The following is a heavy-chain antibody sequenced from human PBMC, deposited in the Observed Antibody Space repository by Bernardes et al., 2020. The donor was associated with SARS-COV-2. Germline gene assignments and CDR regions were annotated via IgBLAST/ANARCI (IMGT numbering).Heavy chain of an antibody. D-gene: IGHD3-10*01. Sequence: GESLKISCEASGYSFSTYWIGWVRQQPGKGLEWMGIIYPGDSDTRYSPSFQSQVTISADKSVSTAYLQWKNVEASDTAMYFCARLVGEMGSLFDYWGQGTLVSISS. CDR2: IYPGDSDT. CDR3: ARLVGEMGSLFDY. CDR1: GYSFSTYW. J-gene: IGHJ4*02. V-gene: IGHV5-51*01.